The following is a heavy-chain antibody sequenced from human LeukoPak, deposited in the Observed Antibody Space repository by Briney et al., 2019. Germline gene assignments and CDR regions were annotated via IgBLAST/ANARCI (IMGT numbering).Heavy chain of an antibody. CDR2: IYHIGSA. V-gene: IGHV4-59*12. D-gene: IGHD6-6*01. CDR3: ARPRRIAALWRGAFDI. CDR1: GGSISSYY. Sequence: SETLSLTCTVSGGSISSYYWSWVRQPPGKGLEWIGYIYHIGSAEYNPSLKSRVSMSVDTSKNQFSLKLSSVTAADTAVYYCARPRRIAALWRGAFDIWGQGTMVTVSS. J-gene: IGHJ3*02.